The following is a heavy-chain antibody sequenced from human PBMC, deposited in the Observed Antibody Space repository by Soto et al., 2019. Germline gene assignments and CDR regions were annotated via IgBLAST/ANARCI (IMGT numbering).Heavy chain of an antibody. D-gene: IGHD2-21*01. CDR1: GFTFSSYA. J-gene: IGHJ3*02. V-gene: IGHV3-30-3*01. CDR2: ISYDGSNK. Sequence: QVQLVESGGGVVQPGRSLRLSCAASGFTFSSYAMHWVRQAPGKGLEWVAVISYDGSNKYYADSVKGRFTISRDNSKNTLYLQMNSLRADDTAVYYCARDLFSGSRCAFDIWGQGTMVTVSS. CDR3: ARDLFSGSRCAFDI.